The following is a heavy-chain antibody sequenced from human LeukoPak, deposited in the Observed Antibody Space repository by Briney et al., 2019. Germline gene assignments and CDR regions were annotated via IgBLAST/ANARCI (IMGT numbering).Heavy chain of an antibody. CDR1: GGFISSYY. CDR3: ARTTEAHSWRTRYYDYYMDV. V-gene: IGHV4-59*01. CDR2: IYYSGST. Sequence: SETLSLTCTVSGGFISSYYWSWIRQPPGKGLEWLGYIYYSGSTNYNPSLESRVTISVDTSKNQFSLKLSSVTAADTAVYYCARTTEAHSWRTRYYDYYMDVWGKGTTVTVSS. D-gene: IGHD6-13*01. J-gene: IGHJ6*03.